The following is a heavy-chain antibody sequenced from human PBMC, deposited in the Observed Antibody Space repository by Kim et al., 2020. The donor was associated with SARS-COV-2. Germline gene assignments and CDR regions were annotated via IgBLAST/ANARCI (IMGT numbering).Heavy chain of an antibody. CDR2: IYYSGST. CDR1: GGSISSSSYY. V-gene: IGHV4-39*01. Sequence: SETLSLTCTVSGGSISSSSYYWGWIRQSPGKGLEWIGSIYYSGSTYHNPSLKSRVTMSVDTSNNQFSLKLTSVTAADTAVYYCARRIAVTAWYFDLWGRGTLVTVSS. D-gene: IGHD6-19*01. CDR3: ARRIAVTAWYFDL. J-gene: IGHJ2*01.